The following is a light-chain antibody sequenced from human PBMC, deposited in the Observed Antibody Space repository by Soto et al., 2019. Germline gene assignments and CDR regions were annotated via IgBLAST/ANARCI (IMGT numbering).Light chain of an antibody. Sequence: IQMTQTPSSLPASVGDRVTIPCRASQTISRNLNCYQQKPGKAPKLLIYAASSLQSGVPSRCSGSGSGTDFTLAISSLQPEDFATYYCQQSDSIPITFGQGTRLEI. CDR3: QQSDSIPIT. J-gene: IGKJ5*01. V-gene: IGKV1-39*01. CDR1: QTISRN. CDR2: AAS.